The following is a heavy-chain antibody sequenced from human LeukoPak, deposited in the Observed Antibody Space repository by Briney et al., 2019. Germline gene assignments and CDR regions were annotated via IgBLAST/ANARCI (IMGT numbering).Heavy chain of an antibody. Sequence: GSLRLSCAASGFTFSSYAMHWVRQAPGKGLEWVAVISYDGSNKYYADSVKGRFTISRDNSKNTLYLQMNSLRAEDTAVYYCAREAPRDIVVVPAAIALYYYYMDVWGKGTTVTVSS. V-gene: IGHV3-30-3*01. CDR3: AREAPRDIVVVPAAIALYYYYMDV. D-gene: IGHD2-2*01. CDR1: GFTFSSYA. CDR2: ISYDGSNK. J-gene: IGHJ6*03.